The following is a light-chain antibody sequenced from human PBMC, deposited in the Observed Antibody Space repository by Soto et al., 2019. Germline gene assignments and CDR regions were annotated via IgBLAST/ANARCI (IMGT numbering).Light chain of an antibody. J-gene: IGKJ1*01. CDR1: QGISNW. CDR3: QQAKSFPWT. CDR2: AAF. V-gene: IGKV1-12*01. Sequence: DIQMTQTPSSGSASVGDRVTMTCRASQGISNWLAWYQQKPGKAPQLLIYAAFNLQSGVPSRFSGSGSGTDFSLTISGLHPEDFATYYCQQAKSFPWTFGQGTTVEIK.